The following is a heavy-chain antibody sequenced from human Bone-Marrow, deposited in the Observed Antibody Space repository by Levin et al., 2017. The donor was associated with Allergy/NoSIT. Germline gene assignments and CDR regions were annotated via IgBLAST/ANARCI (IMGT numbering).Heavy chain of an antibody. J-gene: IGHJ4*02. Sequence: SGGSLRLSCAGSGFMFSRYTMNWVRQAPGKGLEWVSYISNSGSSIYYADSVKGRFTISRDNAKKSLYLQIDSLRAEDTAVYYCTSGGAMVEFDFWGQGTLVTVSS. V-gene: IGHV3-48*01. D-gene: IGHD5-18*01. CDR1: GFMFSRYT. CDR3: TSGGAMVEFDF. CDR2: ISNSGSSI.